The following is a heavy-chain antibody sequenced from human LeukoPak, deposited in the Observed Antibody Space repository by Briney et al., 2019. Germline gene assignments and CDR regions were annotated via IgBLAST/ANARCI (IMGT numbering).Heavy chain of an antibody. V-gene: IGHV1-2*02. CDR3: ARVSKTSLDAFDI. D-gene: IGHD2-2*01. CDR1: GYTLTGYY. J-gene: IGHJ3*02. Sequence: ASVKVSCKASGYTLTGYYMHWVRQAPGQGLEWMGWINPNSGGTNYAQKFRGRVTMTRDTSISTAYMELSRLRSDDTAVYYCARVSKTSLDAFDIWGQGTMVTVSS. CDR2: INPNSGGT.